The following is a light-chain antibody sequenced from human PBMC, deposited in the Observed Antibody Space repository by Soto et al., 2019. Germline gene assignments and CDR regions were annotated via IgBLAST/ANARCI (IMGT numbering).Light chain of an antibody. CDR2: DVT. J-gene: IGLJ1*01. Sequence: QSALTQPPSVSGSPGQSVTISCTGTISDVGFYARVSWYQQPPGTAPKLLIYDVTSRPSGVPDRFSGSQSGKTASLTISGLQAEDEADYYCSSYTSSSTHVFGTGTKVTV. CDR3: SSYTSSSTHV. V-gene: IGLV2-18*02. CDR1: ISDVGFYAR.